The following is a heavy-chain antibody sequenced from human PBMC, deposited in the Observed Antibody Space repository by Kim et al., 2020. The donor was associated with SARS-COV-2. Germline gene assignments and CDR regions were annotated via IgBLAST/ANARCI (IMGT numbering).Heavy chain of an antibody. J-gene: IGHJ4*02. Sequence: YAVSVKSRRSINPDTSKHQFSLQVNSVTPEETAVYYCTRGSKASAGSFDYWGQGTLVTVSS. CDR3: TRGSKASAGSFDY. V-gene: IGHV6-1*01. D-gene: IGHD6-13*01.